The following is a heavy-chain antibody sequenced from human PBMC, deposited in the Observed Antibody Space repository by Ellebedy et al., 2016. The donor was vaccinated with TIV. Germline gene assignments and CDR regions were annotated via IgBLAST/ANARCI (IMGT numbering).Heavy chain of an antibody. CDR2: LTADGRST. Sequence: GESLKISXAASGFSLSNSFMSWIRQAPGKGLEWVSTLTADGRSTYFADSVKGRFTISRDNSKNTVYLQMNSLRSEDTAVYYCRPGHYSDPWGQGTLVTVSS. J-gene: IGHJ5*02. D-gene: IGHD2-15*01. CDR1: GFSLSNSF. CDR3: RPGHYSDP. V-gene: IGHV3-23*01.